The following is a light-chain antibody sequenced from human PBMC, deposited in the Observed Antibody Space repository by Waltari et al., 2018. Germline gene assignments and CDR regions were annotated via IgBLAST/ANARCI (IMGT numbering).Light chain of an antibody. V-gene: IGKV4-1*01. CDR1: QSILYSSNNKNY. J-gene: IGKJ4*01. CDR3: QQYYSTPLT. CDR2: WAS. Sequence: DIVMTQSPDSLAVSLGERAPIHCKSSQSILYSSNNKNYLAWYQQRPGQPPKLLIYWASTRESGVPDRFSGSGSGTDFTRTISSLQAEDVAVYYCQQYYSTPLTFGGGTKVEIK.